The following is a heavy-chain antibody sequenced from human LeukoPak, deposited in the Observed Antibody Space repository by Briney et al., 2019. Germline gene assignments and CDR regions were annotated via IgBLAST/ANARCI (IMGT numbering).Heavy chain of an antibody. V-gene: IGHV1-2*02. CDR3: AGDKAPITMVRGVKRWLDP. CDR1: VGTLSIYA. Sequence: ASVKVSCKASVGTLSIYAVSWVRQAPGHRLEWLGWINPNSGGTDYAQKFQGRVTMTRDTSISTAYMELSRLRSDDTAVYYCAGDKAPITMVRGVKRWLDPWGQGTLVTVSS. J-gene: IGHJ5*02. CDR2: INPNSGGT. D-gene: IGHD3-10*01.